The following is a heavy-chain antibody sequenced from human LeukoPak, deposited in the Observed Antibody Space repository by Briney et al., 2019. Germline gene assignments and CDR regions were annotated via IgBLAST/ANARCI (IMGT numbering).Heavy chain of an antibody. D-gene: IGHD6-13*01. J-gene: IGHJ6*03. V-gene: IGHV3-23*01. Sequence: GGSLRLSCAASGLTFSSYAMNWVRQAPGKGLERVSAISGSGGNTYYADSVKGRFTISRDNSKNTLYLQMNSLRAEDTAVYYCARDLSQQLVNYYYYYMDVWGKGTTVTVSS. CDR3: ARDLSQQLVNYYYYYMDV. CDR1: GLTFSSYA. CDR2: ISGSGGNT.